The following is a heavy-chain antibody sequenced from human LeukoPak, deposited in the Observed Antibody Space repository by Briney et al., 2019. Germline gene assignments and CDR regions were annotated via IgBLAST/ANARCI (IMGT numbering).Heavy chain of an antibody. D-gene: IGHD2-2*03. V-gene: IGHV3-7*01. CDR3: ARAKPNLGYCSSTSCYDPGDWYFDP. CDR2: IKQDGSEK. Sequence: GGSLRLSCAASGFTFSSYWMSWVRQAPGKGLEWVANIKQDGSEKYYVDSVKGRFTISRDNAKNSLYLQMNSLRAEDTAVYYCARAKPNLGYCSSTSCYDPGDWYFDPWGRGTLVTVSS. CDR1: GFTFSSYW. J-gene: IGHJ2*01.